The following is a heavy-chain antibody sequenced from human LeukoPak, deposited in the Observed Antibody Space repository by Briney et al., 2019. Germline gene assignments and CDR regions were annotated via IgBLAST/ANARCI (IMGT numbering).Heavy chain of an antibody. D-gene: IGHD2-15*01. V-gene: IGHV3-30*18. CDR1: GFTFRSYG. CDR2: ISYEGSNE. CDR3: AKDHRGYCSGGICYRLDY. Sequence: GGSLRLSCAASGFTFRSYGMHWVRQAPGKGLEWVAVISYEGSNEYYADSVKGRFAISRDNSKNTLYLQMNSLRAEDTAVYYCAKDHRGYCSGGICYRLDYWGQGTLVTVSS. J-gene: IGHJ4*02.